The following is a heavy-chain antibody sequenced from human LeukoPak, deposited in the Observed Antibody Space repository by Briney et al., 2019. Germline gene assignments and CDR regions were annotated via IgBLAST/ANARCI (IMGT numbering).Heavy chain of an antibody. CDR2: ISGSGGST. CDR1: GFTFSSYA. J-gene: IGHJ4*02. V-gene: IGHV3-23*01. Sequence: PGGSLRLSCAASGFTFSSYAMSWVRQAPGKGLEWVSAISGSGGSTYYADSVKGRFTISRDNSKNTLYLQMNSLRAEDTAVYYCATTFGPDGAEWLFSPWHGWTDDFDYWGQGTLVTVSS. CDR3: ATTFGPDGAEWLFSPWHGWTDDFDY. D-gene: IGHD3-3*01.